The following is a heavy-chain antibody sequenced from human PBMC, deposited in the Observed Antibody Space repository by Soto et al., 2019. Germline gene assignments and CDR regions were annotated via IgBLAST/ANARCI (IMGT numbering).Heavy chain of an antibody. CDR2: IYGGGST. CDR3: ARARDAYNFLYEPT. J-gene: IGHJ4*02. D-gene: IGHD5-12*01. CDR1: GFTINNNY. V-gene: IGHV3-53*01. Sequence: GGSLRFSCAASGFTINNNYMSWVRQAPGKGLEWVSVIYGGGSTDYADSVKGRFTISRDNSKNTLYLQMNSLRAEDTATYYCARARDAYNFLYEPTWGQGTLVTVSS.